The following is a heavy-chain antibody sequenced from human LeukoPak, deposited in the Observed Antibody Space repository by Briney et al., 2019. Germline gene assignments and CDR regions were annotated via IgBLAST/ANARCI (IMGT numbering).Heavy chain of an antibody. D-gene: IGHD6-13*01. CDR2: IYYSGST. J-gene: IGHJ5*02. V-gene: IGHV4-39*07. Sequence: SETLSLTCTVSGGSISSSSYYWGWIRQPPGKGLEWIGSIYYSGSTYYNPSLKSRFTISVDTSKNQFSLKVISVTAADTAVYYCARDVIAAAGSFDPWGQGTLVTVSS. CDR1: GGSISSSSYY. CDR3: ARDVIAAAGSFDP.